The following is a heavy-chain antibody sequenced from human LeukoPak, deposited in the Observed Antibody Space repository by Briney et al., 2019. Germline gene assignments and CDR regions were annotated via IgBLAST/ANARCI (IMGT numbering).Heavy chain of an antibody. V-gene: IGHV4-39*01. CDR3: ARIAAAGTGYFDY. D-gene: IGHD6-13*01. CDR2: IYYSGST. J-gene: IGHJ4*02. Sequence: PSETLSLTCTVSGGSISSSSYYWGWIRQPPGKGLEWIGSIYYSGSTYYNPSLKSRVTISVDTSKNQFSLKLSSVTAADTAVYYCARIAAAGTGYFDYWGQGTLVTVSS. CDR1: GGSISSSSYY.